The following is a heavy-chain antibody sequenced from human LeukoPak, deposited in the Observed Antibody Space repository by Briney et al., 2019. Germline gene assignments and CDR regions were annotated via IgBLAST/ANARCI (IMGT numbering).Heavy chain of an antibody. CDR1: GYTFTGYY. CDR3: ARDRWFGELLYQRSLGY. J-gene: IGHJ4*02. Sequence: ASVKVSCKASGYTFTGYYMHWVRQAPGQGLEWMGRINPNSGGTNYAQKFQGRVTMTRDTSIGTAYMELSRLRSDDTAVYYCARDRWFGELLYQRSLGYWGQGTLVTVSS. CDR2: INPNSGGT. D-gene: IGHD3-10*01. V-gene: IGHV1-2*06.